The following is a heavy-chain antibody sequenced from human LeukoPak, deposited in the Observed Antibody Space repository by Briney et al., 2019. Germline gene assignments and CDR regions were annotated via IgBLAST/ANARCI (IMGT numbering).Heavy chain of an antibody. D-gene: IGHD3-22*01. J-gene: IGHJ4*02. CDR2: TYHSGRT. CDR3: AREPRPYYYDSSGYLDY. V-gene: IGHV4-4*02. Sequence: PSETLSLTCAVSGASINSRNWWSWVRQPPGKGLEWIGETYHSGRTNYNPSLKSRVTISVDTSKNQFSLKLSSVTAADTAVYYCAREPRPYYYDSSGYLDYWGQGTLVTVSS. CDR1: GASINSRNW.